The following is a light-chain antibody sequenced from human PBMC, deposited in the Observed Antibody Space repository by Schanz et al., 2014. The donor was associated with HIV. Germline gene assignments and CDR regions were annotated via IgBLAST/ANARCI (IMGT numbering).Light chain of an antibody. Sequence: QSALTQPASVSGSPGQSITISCTGTSSDIGHYNYVSWYQQHPGKAPKLLIYDVTNRPSGVSSRFSGSKSGNTASLTISGLQAEDEADYYCSSYASSTRVLFGGGTKLTVL. CDR3: SSYASSTRVL. V-gene: IGLV2-14*03. CDR1: SSDIGHYNY. CDR2: DVT. J-gene: IGLJ2*01.